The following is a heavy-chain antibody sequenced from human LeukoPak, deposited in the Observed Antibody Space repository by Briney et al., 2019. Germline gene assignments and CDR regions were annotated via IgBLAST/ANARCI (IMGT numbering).Heavy chain of an antibody. Sequence: AASVKVSCKASGYTLTGYYMHWVRQAPGQGLEWMGWINPNSGGTNYAQKFQGRVTMTRDTSISTAYMELSRLRSDDTAVYYCARPNSGSYDYFDYWGQGTLVTVSS. D-gene: IGHD1-26*01. J-gene: IGHJ4*02. CDR3: ARPNSGSYDYFDY. CDR1: GYTLTGYY. V-gene: IGHV1-2*02. CDR2: INPNSGGT.